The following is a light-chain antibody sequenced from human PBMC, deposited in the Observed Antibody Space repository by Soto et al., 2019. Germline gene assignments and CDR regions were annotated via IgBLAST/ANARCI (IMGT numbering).Light chain of an antibody. Sequence: QSALTQPPSASGSPGQSVTISCTGTSSDVGGYNYVSWYQQHPGKAPKLMIYEVSKWPAGVPNRFSGAKSGNTASLTVSGLQAEDEADDYCSAYAGSNNLVFGGGTQLTVL. CDR3: SAYAGSNNLV. CDR1: SSDVGGYNY. CDR2: EVS. J-gene: IGLJ2*01. V-gene: IGLV2-8*01.